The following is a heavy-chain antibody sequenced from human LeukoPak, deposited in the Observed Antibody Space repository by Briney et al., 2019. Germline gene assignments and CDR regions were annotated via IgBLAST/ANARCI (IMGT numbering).Heavy chain of an antibody. Sequence: SETLSLTCTVSGYSISSTYYWGWIRQPPGKGLEWIGSIYYSGSTYYNPSLKSRVTISVDTSKNQFSLKLSSVTAADTAVYYCASVVVVAAKDADFDYWGQGTLVTVSS. J-gene: IGHJ4*02. D-gene: IGHD2-15*01. CDR3: ASVVVVAAKDADFDY. CDR2: IYYSGST. CDR1: GYSISSTYY. V-gene: IGHV4-39*01.